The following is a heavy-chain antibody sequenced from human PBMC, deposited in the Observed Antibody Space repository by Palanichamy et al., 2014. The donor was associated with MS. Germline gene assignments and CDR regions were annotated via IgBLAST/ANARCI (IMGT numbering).Heavy chain of an antibody. CDR1: GDSISSGNYY. CDR3: ARDRVSVLSNSYFDY. J-gene: IGHJ4*02. V-gene: IGHV4-61*02. CDR2: IYTSGTT. D-gene: IGHD4/OR15-4a*01. Sequence: VQLQESGPGLVKPSQTLSLTCTVSGDSISSGNYYWTWIRQSAGKGLEWIGRIYTSGTTNYNPSLKSRVTISLDTSKNQFSLDLISVTAADTAVFYCARDRVSVLSNSYFDYWGQGIMVTVSS.